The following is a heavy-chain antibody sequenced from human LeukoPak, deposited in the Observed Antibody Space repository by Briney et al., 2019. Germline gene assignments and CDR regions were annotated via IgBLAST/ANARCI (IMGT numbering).Heavy chain of an antibody. J-gene: IGHJ4*02. CDR2: IYHSGST. CDR3: PRGAGGLISHFDY. Sequence: PSETLSLTCTVSGGSISSGGYYWSWIRQPPGKGLEWIGYIYHSGSTYYNPSLKSRVNISVDRSKNQFSLKLSSVTAADTAVYYWPRGAGGLISHFDYGGQGPLVPV. V-gene: IGHV4-30-2*01. CDR1: GGSISSGGYY. D-gene: IGHD2-15*01.